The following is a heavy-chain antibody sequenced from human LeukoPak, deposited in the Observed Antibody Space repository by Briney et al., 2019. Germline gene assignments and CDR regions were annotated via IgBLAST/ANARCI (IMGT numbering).Heavy chain of an antibody. CDR2: IYYSGST. CDR1: GGSISSYY. Sequence: SETLSLTCTVSGGSISSYYWSWIRQPPGKGLEWIGYIYYSGSTNYNPSLKSRVTISVDTSKNQFSLKLSSVTAADTAVYYCARDGGSYLDYFDYWGQGTLVTVSS. D-gene: IGHD1-26*01. CDR3: ARDGGSYLDYFDY. V-gene: IGHV4-59*01. J-gene: IGHJ4*02.